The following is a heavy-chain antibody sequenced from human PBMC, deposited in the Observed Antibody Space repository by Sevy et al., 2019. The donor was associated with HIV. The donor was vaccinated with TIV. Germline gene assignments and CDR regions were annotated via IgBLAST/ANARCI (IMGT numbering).Heavy chain of an antibody. CDR2: FCFGGSTI. D-gene: IGHD2-2*01. CDR1: GFTFSIYT. Sequence: GGSLRLSCAASGFTFSIYTMSWVRQAPGKGLEWVSTFCFGGSTIHYADSVKGRFTISSDNTKNTLYLQMNSLRADDTEVYSGAREGCPVPHDYWGQGTMVTISS. V-gene: IGHV3-23*01. J-gene: IGHJ4*02. CDR3: AREGCPVPHDY.